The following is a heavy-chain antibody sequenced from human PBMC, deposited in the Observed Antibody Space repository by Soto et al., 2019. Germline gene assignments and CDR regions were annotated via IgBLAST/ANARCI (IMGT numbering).Heavy chain of an antibody. J-gene: IGHJ4*02. CDR3: AKSAVGYDFWSGYHHYPYYFDY. CDR1: GFTFSSYA. D-gene: IGHD3-3*01. V-gene: IGHV3-23*01. CDR2: ISGSGGST. Sequence: GGSLRLSCAASGFTFSSYAMSWVRQAPGKGLEWVSAISGSGGSTYYADSVKGRFTISRDNSKNTLYLQMNSLRAEDTAVYYCAKSAVGYDFWSGYHHYPYYFDYWGQGTLVTVSS.